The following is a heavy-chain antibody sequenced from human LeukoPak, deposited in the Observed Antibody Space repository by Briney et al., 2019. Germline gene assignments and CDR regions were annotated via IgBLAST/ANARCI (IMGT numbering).Heavy chain of an antibody. V-gene: IGHV3-30*02. CDR1: GFTFSRYG. D-gene: IGHD1-26*01. Sequence: PGGSLRLSCAASGFTFSRYGMHWVRQAPGKGLEWVAFIRYDGSNKYHVDSVKGRFSISRDNSKNTLYLQMNSLRADDTAVYYCAKSRGEQLYFRDSDYWGQGTLVTVSS. CDR3: AKSRGEQLYFRDSDY. CDR2: IRYDGSNK. J-gene: IGHJ4*02.